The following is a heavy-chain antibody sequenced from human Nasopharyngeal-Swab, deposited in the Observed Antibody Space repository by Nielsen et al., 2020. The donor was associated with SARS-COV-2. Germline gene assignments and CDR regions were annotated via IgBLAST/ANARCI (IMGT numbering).Heavy chain of an antibody. V-gene: IGHV3-21*01. D-gene: IGHD3-10*01. CDR2: ISSSSNYI. CDR1: GFTFSSYS. J-gene: IGHJ6*02. CDR3: ARDSYYYGSAYYYGMDV. Sequence: GGSLRLSCAASGFTFSSYSVHWVRQAPGKGLEWVSSISSSSNYIYYADSVKGRFTISRDNAKNSVYLQMNSLRAEDTALYYCARDSYYYGSAYYYGMDVWGQGTTVTVSS.